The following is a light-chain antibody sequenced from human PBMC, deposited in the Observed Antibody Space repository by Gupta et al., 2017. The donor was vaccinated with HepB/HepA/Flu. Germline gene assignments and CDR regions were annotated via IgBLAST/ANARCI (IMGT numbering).Light chain of an antibody. V-gene: IGKV1-39*01. CDR3: QQSYRTPST. Sequence: RVTSTCRANQSISTYLHLYQQKLGKAPKLLMVAASRMQSGVPSRFSGSGSGTDFTLTISRLQAEDFATYYCQQSYRTPSTFGRGTKLEI. J-gene: IGKJ2*01. CDR1: QSISTY. CDR2: AAS.